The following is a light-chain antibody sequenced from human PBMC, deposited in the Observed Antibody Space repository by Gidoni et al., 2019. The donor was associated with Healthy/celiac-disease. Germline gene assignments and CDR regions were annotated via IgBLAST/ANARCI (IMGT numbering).Light chain of an antibody. CDR1: QSVSSY. CDR2: DAS. CDR3: QREGS. J-gene: IGKJ2*04. Sequence: DIVLTQSPATLSLSPGERATLSCRASQSVSSYLAWYQQKPGQAPRLLIYDASNRATGIPARFSGSGSGTDFTLTISSLEPEDFAVYYCQREGSFGQGTKLEIK. V-gene: IGKV3-11*01.